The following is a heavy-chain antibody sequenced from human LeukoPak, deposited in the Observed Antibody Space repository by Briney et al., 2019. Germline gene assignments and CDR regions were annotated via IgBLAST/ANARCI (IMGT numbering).Heavy chain of an antibody. CDR2: IVVGSGNT. Sequence: SVKVSCKASGFTFTSSAVQWVRQARGQRLEWIGWIVVGSGNTNYAQKFQERVTITRDMSTSTAYMELSSLRFEDTAVYYCAAVLGSGSYLYYFDYWGQGTLVTVSS. J-gene: IGHJ4*02. CDR3: AAVLGSGSYLYYFDY. D-gene: IGHD3-10*01. CDR1: GFTFTSSA. V-gene: IGHV1-58*01.